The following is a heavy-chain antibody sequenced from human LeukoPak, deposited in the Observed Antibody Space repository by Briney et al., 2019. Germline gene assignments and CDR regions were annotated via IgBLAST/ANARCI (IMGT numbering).Heavy chain of an antibody. CDR1: GFTFSNYA. Sequence: PGGSLRLSCAASGFTFSNYALSWVRQAPGKGLEWVSDISGSGGSTCYADSVKGRFTISRDNSKNTMYLQMNSLRAEDTAVYYCAKRIQSAMAMGYWGQGTLVTVSS. D-gene: IGHD5-18*01. J-gene: IGHJ4*02. CDR3: AKRIQSAMAMGY. V-gene: IGHV3-23*01. CDR2: ISGSGGST.